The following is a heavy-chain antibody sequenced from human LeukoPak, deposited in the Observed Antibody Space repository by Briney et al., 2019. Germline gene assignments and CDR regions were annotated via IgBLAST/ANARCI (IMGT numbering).Heavy chain of an antibody. CDR1: GFTFSSYG. CDR3: AKDNQFIAAAGIFDY. Sequence: PGGSLRLSCAASGFTFSSYGMHWVRQAPGKGLEWVAVISYDGSNRYYADSVKGRFTISRDNSKNTLYLQMNSLRAEDTAVYYCAKDNQFIAAAGIFDYWGQGTLVTVSS. CDR2: ISYDGSNR. V-gene: IGHV3-30*18. D-gene: IGHD6-13*01. J-gene: IGHJ4*02.